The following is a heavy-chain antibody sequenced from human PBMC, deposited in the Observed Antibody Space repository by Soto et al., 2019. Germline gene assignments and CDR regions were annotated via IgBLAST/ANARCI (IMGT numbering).Heavy chain of an antibody. CDR2: ISSLSGNT. V-gene: IGHV1-18*04. Sequence: QVHLVQSETEVKEPGASVTVSCKTSHATFTGYTINWVRQAPGQRLEWLGWISSLSGNTYYARDFQGRLTMTTHTSATTAYMELRSLRSDDTAVYFCARGTVTSGRWFGPWGQGTLVTVSS. D-gene: IGHD4-17*01. CDR3: ARGTVTSGRWFGP. CDR1: HATFTGYT. J-gene: IGHJ5*02.